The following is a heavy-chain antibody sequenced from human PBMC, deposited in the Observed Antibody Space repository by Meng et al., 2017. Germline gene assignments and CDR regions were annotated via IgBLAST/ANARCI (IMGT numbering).Heavy chain of an antibody. CDR2: TRRTAYGGTT. CDR3: TRDRDCGGNYDNRLFDY. V-gene: IGHV3-49*04. D-gene: IGHD2-21*01. Sequence: GASLKISCTASGFTFGDYAMSWVRQAPGMVLEWVGPTRRTAYGGTTEYAASVKGRFTIARDDSKSIAYLQMNSLKTEDTAVYYCTRDRDCGGNYDNRLFDYWGQGTLVTVSS. CDR1: GFTFGDYA. J-gene: IGHJ4*02.